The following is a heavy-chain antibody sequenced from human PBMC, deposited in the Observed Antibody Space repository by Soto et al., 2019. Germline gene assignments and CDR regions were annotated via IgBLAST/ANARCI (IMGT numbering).Heavy chain of an antibody. V-gene: IGHV3-23*01. Sequence: PGGSLRLSCAASGFTFSSYAMSWVRQAPGKGLEWVSALTNSSGSTYYADSGKGRFNISKENSRNMVFLQMNSLRVDDTAIYYCGRLLVAGRHDSWGQGTLVTVSS. CDR3: GRLLVAGRHDS. D-gene: IGHD6-6*01. CDR1: GFTFSSYA. J-gene: IGHJ4*02. CDR2: LTNSSGST.